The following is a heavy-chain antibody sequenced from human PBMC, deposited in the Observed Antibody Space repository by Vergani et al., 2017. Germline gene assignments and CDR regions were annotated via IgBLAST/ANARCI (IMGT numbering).Heavy chain of an antibody. D-gene: IGHD5-18*01. Sequence: EVQLVESGGGLVQPGGSLRLSCAASGFTVSSNYMSWVRQAPGKGLEWVSVIYSGGSTYYADSVKGRFTISRDNSKNTLYLQMNSLRAEDTAVYYCAKDPKYSYGYQTNWFDPWGQGTLVTVSS. CDR1: GFTVSSNY. V-gene: IGHV3-66*01. J-gene: IGHJ5*02. CDR3: AKDPKYSYGYQTNWFDP. CDR2: IYSGGST.